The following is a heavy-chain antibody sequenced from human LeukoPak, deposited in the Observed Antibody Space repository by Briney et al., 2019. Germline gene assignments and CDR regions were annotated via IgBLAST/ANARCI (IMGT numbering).Heavy chain of an antibody. Sequence: GGSLRLSCAASGFTVSSNYMSWVRQAPGKGLEWVSVIYSGGSTYYADSVKGRFTISRDNSKNTLYLQMNSLRAEDTAVYYCARETCDSSGYCWGQGTLVTVSS. CDR2: IYSGGST. V-gene: IGHV3-53*01. CDR3: ARETCDSSGYC. D-gene: IGHD3-22*01. CDR1: GFTVSSNY. J-gene: IGHJ4*02.